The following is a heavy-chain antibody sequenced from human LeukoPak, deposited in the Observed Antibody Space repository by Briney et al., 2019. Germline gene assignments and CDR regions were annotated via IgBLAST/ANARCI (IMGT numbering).Heavy chain of an antibody. CDR1: GGSISSYY. V-gene: IGHV4-59*01. Sequence: SETLSLTCTVSGGSISSYYWIWIRQPPGKGLEWIGYIYYSGSTNYNPSLKSRVTISVDTSKNQFSLKLSSVTAADTAVYYCARTYYDILTGLGGLDYWGQGTLVTVSS. D-gene: IGHD3-9*01. CDR2: IYYSGST. CDR3: ARTYYDILTGLGGLDY. J-gene: IGHJ4*02.